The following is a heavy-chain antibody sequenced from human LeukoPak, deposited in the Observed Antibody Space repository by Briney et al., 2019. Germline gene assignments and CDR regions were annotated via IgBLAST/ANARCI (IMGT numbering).Heavy chain of an antibody. V-gene: IGHV3-53*01. CDR2: IYSGGST. Sequence: GGSLRLSCAASGFTVSSNHMSWVRQAPGKGLEWVSVIYSGGSTYYADSVKGRFTISRDSSKNMLYPQMNSLRAEDTAVYHCAKGFHSGSFNELDYWGQGTLVTVSS. CDR3: AKGFHSGSFNELDY. CDR1: GFTVSSNH. J-gene: IGHJ4*02. D-gene: IGHD1-26*01.